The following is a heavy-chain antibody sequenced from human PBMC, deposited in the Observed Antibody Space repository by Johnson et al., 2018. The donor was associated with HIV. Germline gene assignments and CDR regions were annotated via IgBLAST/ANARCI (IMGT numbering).Heavy chain of an antibody. CDR2: ISYDGSNK. Sequence: QVQLVESGGGVVQPGRSLRLSCAASGFTFSSYGMHWVRQAPGKGLEWVAVISYDGSNKYYADSVKGRFTISRDNSKNTLYLQMNSLRAEDTALYYCAKDKGTVMFYAFDIWGQGTMVTVSS. V-gene: IGHV3-30*18. J-gene: IGHJ3*02. CDR3: AKDKGTVMFYAFDI. CDR1: GFTFSSYG. D-gene: IGHD5-18*01.